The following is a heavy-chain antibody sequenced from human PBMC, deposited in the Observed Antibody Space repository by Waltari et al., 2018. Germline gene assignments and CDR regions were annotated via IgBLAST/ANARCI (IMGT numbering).Heavy chain of an antibody. CDR2: ISNDESSL. Sequence: EEQLLESGGGLVQPGDSMRLSCAASGFRFSTYWMNWVRQAPGKGLVWVARISNDESSLTYADSVKGRFTISRDNAKNTLYLQMKRLRAEDTAVYYCVRLAQRTYRSPVPGRHYYYGMDVWGQGTTVTVSS. J-gene: IGHJ6*02. V-gene: IGHV3-74*03. CDR1: GFRFSTYW. CDR3: VRLAQRTYRSPVPGRHYYYGMDV. D-gene: IGHD3-10*01.